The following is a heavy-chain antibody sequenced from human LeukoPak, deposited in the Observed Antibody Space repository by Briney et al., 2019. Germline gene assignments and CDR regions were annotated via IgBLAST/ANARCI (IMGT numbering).Heavy chain of an antibody. D-gene: IGHD3-9*01. CDR2: IKSKTNGGTT. J-gene: IGHJ6*02. Sequence: GGSLRLSCATSGFIFSNAWMSWVRQAPGKGVEWVGRIKSKTNGGTTDYAAPVKGRFTVSRDDSKNTLYLQMNSLKTEDTAVYHCTTHLGVLRYGEWLEAGMDVWGQGTTVTVSS. CDR3: TTHLGVLRYGEWLEAGMDV. V-gene: IGHV3-15*01. CDR1: GFIFSNAW.